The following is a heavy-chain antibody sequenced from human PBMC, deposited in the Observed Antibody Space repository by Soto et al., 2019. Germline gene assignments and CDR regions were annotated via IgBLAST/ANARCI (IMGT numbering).Heavy chain of an antibody. CDR2: ISSSGSTI. CDR1: GFTFSDYY. J-gene: IGHJ6*03. Sequence: QVQLVESGGGLVKPGGSLRLSCAASGFTFSDYYMSWIRQAPGKGLEWVSYISSSGSTIYYADSVKGRFTISRDNAKNSLYLQMNSLRAEDTAVYYCARACSSTSCYGYYYYYYMDVWGKGTTLTVSS. CDR3: ARACSSTSCYGYYYYYYMDV. V-gene: IGHV3-11*01. D-gene: IGHD2-2*01.